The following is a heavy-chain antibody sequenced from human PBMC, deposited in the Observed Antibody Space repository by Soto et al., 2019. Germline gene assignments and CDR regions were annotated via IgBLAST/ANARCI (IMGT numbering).Heavy chain of an antibody. D-gene: IGHD3-3*02. CDR3: ARVVSNHVSGPHYYIYGMDV. Sequence: QVQLVQSGAEVKKPGSSVKVSCKTSGGTFSRFGISWVRQARGQGLEWMGGIIPMLGTPNYAQKFQGRVTITADVTTNTAHMELSSLRSEDTAVYFCARVVSNHVSGPHYYIYGMDVWGQGTAVTVSS. CDR2: IIPMLGTP. CDR1: GGTFSRFG. V-gene: IGHV1-69*11. J-gene: IGHJ6*02.